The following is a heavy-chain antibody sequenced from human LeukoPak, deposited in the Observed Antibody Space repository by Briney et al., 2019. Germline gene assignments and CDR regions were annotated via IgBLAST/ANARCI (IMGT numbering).Heavy chain of an antibody. D-gene: IGHD2-2*02. Sequence: ASVKVSCKASGYSFTSYGITWVRQAPGQGLEWMGWISANNGDTDYAQKFQGRVTMTTDTSTSTVQMELRSLRSDDTAVYYCARAPMGYCSSTSCYTSGPFDYWGQGTLVTVSS. V-gene: IGHV1-18*01. CDR3: ARAPMGYCSSTSCYTSGPFDY. CDR2: ISANNGDT. CDR1: GYSFTSYG. J-gene: IGHJ4*02.